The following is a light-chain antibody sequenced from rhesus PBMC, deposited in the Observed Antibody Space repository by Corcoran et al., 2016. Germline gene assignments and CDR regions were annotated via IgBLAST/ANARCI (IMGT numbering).Light chain of an antibody. V-gene: IGKV2-78*01. CDR3: MQGPPLPWT. CDR2: LGS. CDR1: QSLLHSDGYTY. Sequence: DIVMTQTPLSLPVTPGEPASISCRSSQSLLHSDGYTYLDWYLQKPGQSPQLWIYLGSKRASGVPFRFRGTWSGTYCTLKVRPVEAEDVGVYYCMQGPPLPWTFGQGTKVEIK. J-gene: IGKJ1*01.